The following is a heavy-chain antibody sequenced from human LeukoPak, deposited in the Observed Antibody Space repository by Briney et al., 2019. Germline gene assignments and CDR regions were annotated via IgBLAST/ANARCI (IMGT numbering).Heavy chain of an antibody. J-gene: IGHJ4*02. V-gene: IGHV3-15*01. Sequence: GGSLRLSCAVSGFPFSSAWMSWVRQAPGKGLEWVGQIKKEVERAATNYAAPVKGRFTISRDDSQNTRYLQMNSLKVEDTAVYYCTPHSSFDYWGQGALVTVSS. D-gene: IGHD2-15*01. CDR3: TPHSSFDY. CDR2: IKKEVERAAT. CDR1: GFPFSSAW.